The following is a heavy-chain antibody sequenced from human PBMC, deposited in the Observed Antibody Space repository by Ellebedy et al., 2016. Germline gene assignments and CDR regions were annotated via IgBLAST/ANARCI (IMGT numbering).Heavy chain of an antibody. J-gene: IGHJ4*02. D-gene: IGHD6-6*01. CDR2: IYYSGST. CDR3: ARAPGWTIAARPFDY. CDR1: GGSISSYY. V-gene: IGHV4-59*12. Sequence: GSLRLXXTISGGSISSYYWSWIRQPPGKGLEWIGYIYYSGSTSYNPSLKSRVTISVDTSKNQFSLKLSSVTAADTAVYYCARAPGWTIAARPFDYWGRGTLVTVSS.